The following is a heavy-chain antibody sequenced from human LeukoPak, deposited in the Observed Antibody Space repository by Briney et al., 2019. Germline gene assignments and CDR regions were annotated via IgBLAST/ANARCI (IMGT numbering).Heavy chain of an antibody. J-gene: IGHJ4*02. V-gene: IGHV4-39*01. CDR1: GDSISTSSSY. CDR3: ARQGVYGDYEVDY. CDR2: IYYSGST. Sequence: SETLSLTCTVSGDSISTSSSYWGWIRQPPGEGLEWIGSIYYSGSTYYNPSLKSRATISVDTSKNQFSLKLRSVTAADTAVYYCARQGVYGDYEVDYWGQGTLVTVSS. D-gene: IGHD4-17*01.